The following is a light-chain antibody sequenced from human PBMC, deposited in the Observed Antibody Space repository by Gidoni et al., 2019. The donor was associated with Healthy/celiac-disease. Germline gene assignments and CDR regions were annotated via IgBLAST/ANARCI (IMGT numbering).Light chain of an antibody. Sequence: IQMTQSPSSLSASVGDRVTITCQASQDISNYLNWYQQKPGKAPKLLIYDASNLETGVPSRFSGSGSGTDFTFTISSLQPEDIATYYGQQYDNLPWTFGQXTKVEIK. V-gene: IGKV1-33*01. CDR3: QQYDNLPWT. CDR2: DAS. J-gene: IGKJ1*01. CDR1: QDISNY.